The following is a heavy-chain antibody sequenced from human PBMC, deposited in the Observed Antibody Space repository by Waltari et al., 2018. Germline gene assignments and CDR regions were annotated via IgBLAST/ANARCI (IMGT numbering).Heavy chain of an antibody. J-gene: IGHJ5*01. CDR3: AREGSLYSSTGGWIGP. CDR2: INQITGDT. D-gene: IGHD2-2*01. CDR1: NGSLNTHY. V-gene: IGHV4-59*11. Sequence: QVHLQESCPALVKPSEPLSLTSTVSNGSLNTHYWSWIRHPPGNRMEWFGWINQITGDTNYNPSRESRVIISSDISKNQFSLKLTSVTAADTAIYYCAREGSLYSSTGGWIGPWGQGMLVTVSS.